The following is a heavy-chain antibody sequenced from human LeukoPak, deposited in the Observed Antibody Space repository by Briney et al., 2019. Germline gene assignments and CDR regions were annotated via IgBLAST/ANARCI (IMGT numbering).Heavy chain of an antibody. Sequence: SETLSLTCTVSGGSISSSSYYWGWIRQPPGNGLDWIGSIYYSGSTYYNPSLKSRVTISVDTSKNQFSLKLSSVTAADTAVYYCARLRMRDFIVVEPEGWFDPWGQGTLVTVSS. V-gene: IGHV4-39*01. D-gene: IGHD2-2*01. CDR1: GGSISSSSYY. CDR2: IYYSGST. CDR3: ARLRMRDFIVVEPEGWFDP. J-gene: IGHJ5*02.